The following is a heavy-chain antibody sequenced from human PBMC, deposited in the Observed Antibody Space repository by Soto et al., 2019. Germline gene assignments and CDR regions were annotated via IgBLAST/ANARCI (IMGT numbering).Heavy chain of an antibody. J-gene: IGHJ6*02. Sequence: EVQPVESGGNLVQPGGSLRLSCAASGFTFSNYWMHWVRQAPGKGLLWVSRINTDGSSTTYADSVKGRFTISRDNAKNTLYLEVNSLRAEDTAVYYCAGAPYYYFGMDVWGQGTTVTVSS. CDR2: INTDGSST. CDR1: GFTFSNYW. V-gene: IGHV3-74*01. CDR3: AGAPYYYFGMDV.